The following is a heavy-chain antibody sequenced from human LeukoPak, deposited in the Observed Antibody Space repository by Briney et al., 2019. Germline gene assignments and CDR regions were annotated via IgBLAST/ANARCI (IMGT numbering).Heavy chain of an antibody. D-gene: IGHD5-18*01. CDR1: GFTVSSNS. V-gene: IGHV3-53*01. Sequence: GGSLRLSCTVSGFTVSSNSMSWVRQAPGKGLEWVSFIYSAGSTHYSDSVKGRFTISIDNSKNTLYLQMNSLRVEDTAVYYCAKDRVGYSYYFDYWGQGTLVTVSS. CDR2: IYSAGST. CDR3: AKDRVGYSYYFDY. J-gene: IGHJ4*02.